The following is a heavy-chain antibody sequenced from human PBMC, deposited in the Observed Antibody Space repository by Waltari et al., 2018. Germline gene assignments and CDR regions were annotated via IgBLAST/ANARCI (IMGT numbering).Heavy chain of an antibody. Sequence: EVQLVESGGGLIQPGGSLRLSCAASGFTVSSHYMSWVRQAPGKGLEWVSVIYSGGSTYYADSVKGRFTISRDNSKNTLYLQMNSLRAEDTAVYYCARGYGYSSSRPDGYWGQGTLVTVSS. J-gene: IGHJ4*02. D-gene: IGHD6-13*01. CDR1: GFTVSSHY. CDR2: IYSGGST. V-gene: IGHV3-53*01. CDR3: ARGYGYSSSRPDGY.